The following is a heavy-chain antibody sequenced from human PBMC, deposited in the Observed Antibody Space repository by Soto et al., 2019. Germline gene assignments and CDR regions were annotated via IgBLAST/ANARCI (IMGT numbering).Heavy chain of an antibody. CDR3: TRRTYYGAQSFDY. V-gene: IGHV4-59*08. D-gene: IGHD4-17*01. J-gene: IGHJ4*02. Sequence: PSETLSLTCTVSGGSISTYYWSWIRQPPGKGLEWIGYIYYSGSTNYDPSLKSRVTISVDTSKNQFSLNLSSVTATDTAVYYCTRRTYYGAQSFDYWGQGTLVTVSS. CDR1: GGSISTYY. CDR2: IYYSGST.